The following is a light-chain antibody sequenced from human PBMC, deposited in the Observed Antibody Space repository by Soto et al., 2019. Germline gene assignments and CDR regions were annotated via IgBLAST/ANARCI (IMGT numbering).Light chain of an antibody. J-gene: IGLJ1*01. Sequence: QSVLTQPPSVSGAPGQRVTISCTGSSSNIGAGYDVHWYQQLPGTAPKLLIYGNSNRPSGVPDRFSGSKSGTSASLAITGLHDEDEADYYCQSYDSSLSVYVFGTGTKLTVL. V-gene: IGLV1-40*01. CDR1: SSNIGAGYD. CDR3: QSYDSSLSVYV. CDR2: GNS.